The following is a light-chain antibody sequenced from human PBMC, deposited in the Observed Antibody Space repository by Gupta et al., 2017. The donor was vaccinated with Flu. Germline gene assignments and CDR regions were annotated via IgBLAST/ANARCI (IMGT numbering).Light chain of an antibody. J-gene: IGKJ4*01. Sequence: DIQMTQSPSALSASVGDRVAITCRASQSISSWLAWYQQKPGKAPKLLIYKASSLESGVPSRFSGSGSGTEFTLTIGSLQPDDFATYYCQHDDSYPLTFGRGTTVEIK. CDR1: QSISSW. CDR2: KAS. CDR3: QHDDSYPLT. V-gene: IGKV1-5*03.